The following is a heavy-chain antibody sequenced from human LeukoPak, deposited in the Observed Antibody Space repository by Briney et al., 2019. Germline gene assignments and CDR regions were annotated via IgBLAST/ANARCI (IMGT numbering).Heavy chain of an antibody. J-gene: IGHJ5*02. CDR3: ARGSYESSSWFDP. V-gene: IGHV4-30-4*01. CDR2: IYYSGST. Sequence: SETLSLTCTVSSGSISSGDYYWSWIRQPPGKGLAWIGYIYYSGSTYYNPSLKSRVTISVDTSKNQFSLKLSSVTAADTAVYYCARGSYESSSWFDPWGQGTLVTVSS. D-gene: IGHD3-22*01. CDR1: SGSISSGDYY.